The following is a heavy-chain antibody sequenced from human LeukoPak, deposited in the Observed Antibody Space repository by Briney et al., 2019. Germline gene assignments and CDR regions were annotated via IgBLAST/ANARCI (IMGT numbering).Heavy chain of an antibody. Sequence: SETLSLTCTVSGGSISSGDYYWSWIRQPPGKGLEWIGYIYYTGSTNYNPSLKSRVTISIDTSKNQFSLRLTSVTSADTAVFYCARGRGYSGYTYEYWGPGTTVTVSS. V-gene: IGHV4-61*08. D-gene: IGHD5-12*01. J-gene: IGHJ4*02. CDR3: ARGRGYSGYTYEY. CDR2: IYYTGST. CDR1: GGSISSGDYY.